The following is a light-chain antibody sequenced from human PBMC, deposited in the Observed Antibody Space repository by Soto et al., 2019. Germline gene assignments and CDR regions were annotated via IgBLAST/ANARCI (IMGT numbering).Light chain of an antibody. V-gene: IGLV1-47*02. CDR1: SSNIGSNY. CDR2: NNN. Sequence: QSAPTQPPSASGTPGQGVTISCSGSSSNIGSNYVYWYQQLPGTAPKLLIYNNNQRPSGVPDRFSASKSGTSASLAIRGLRSDDEADYYCSSWDGSLSGYVFGAGTKVTVL. J-gene: IGLJ1*01. CDR3: SSWDGSLSGYV.